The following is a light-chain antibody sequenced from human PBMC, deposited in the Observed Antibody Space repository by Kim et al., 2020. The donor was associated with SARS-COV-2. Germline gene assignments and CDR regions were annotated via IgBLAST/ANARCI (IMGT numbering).Light chain of an antibody. CDR2: GAS. V-gene: IGKV3-15*01. CDR1: QSVSSN. Sequence: EIVMTQSPATLSVSPGERATLSCRASQSVSSNLAWYQQKPGQAPRLLIYGASIRATGIPDRFSGSESGTEFTLTISSLQSEDFAVYYCHQYNTRPPITFGQGTRLEIK. CDR3: HQYNTRPPIT. J-gene: IGKJ5*01.